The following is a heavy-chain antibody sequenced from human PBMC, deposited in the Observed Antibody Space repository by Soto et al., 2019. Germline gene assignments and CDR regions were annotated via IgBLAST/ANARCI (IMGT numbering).Heavy chain of an antibody. CDR1: GFTFSSYA. V-gene: IGHV3-30-3*01. CDR2: ISYDGSNK. J-gene: IGHJ3*02. Sequence: PGVSLRLSCAASGFTFSSYAMHWVRQAPGKGLEWVAVISYDGSNKYYADSVKGRFTISRDNSKNTLYLQMNSLRAEGTAVYYCARDGVVATIRQWLVTRGPDAFDIWGQGTMVTVSS. D-gene: IGHD6-19*01. CDR3: ARDGVVATIRQWLVTRGPDAFDI.